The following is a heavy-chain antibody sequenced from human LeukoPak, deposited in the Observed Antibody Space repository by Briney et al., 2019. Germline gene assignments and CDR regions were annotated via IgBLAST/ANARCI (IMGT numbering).Heavy chain of an antibody. V-gene: IGHV3-23*01. Sequence: GGSLRLSCAASGFTFSSYAMSWVRQAPGKGLEWVSAISGSGGSTHYADSVKGRSTISRDNSKNTLYLQMNSLRAEDTAVYYCAKSNLLDYDFWSGYYSRGNGMDVWGQGTTVTVSS. CDR2: ISGSGGST. J-gene: IGHJ6*02. CDR1: GFTFSSYA. D-gene: IGHD3-3*01. CDR3: AKSNLLDYDFWSGYYSRGNGMDV.